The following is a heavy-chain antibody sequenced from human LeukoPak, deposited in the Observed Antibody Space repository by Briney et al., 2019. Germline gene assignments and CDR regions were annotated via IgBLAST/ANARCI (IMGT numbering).Heavy chain of an antibody. CDR2: IIPIFGTA. CDR1: GRTFSSYA. Sequence: SVKVSCKASGRTFSSYAISWVRQAPGQGLEWMGGIIPIFGTANYAQKFQGRVTITADKSTSTAYMELSSLRSEDTAVYYCARGPEGITMVRGVLDYWGQGTLVTVSS. V-gene: IGHV1-69*06. D-gene: IGHD3-10*01. J-gene: IGHJ4*02. CDR3: ARGPEGITMVRGVLDY.